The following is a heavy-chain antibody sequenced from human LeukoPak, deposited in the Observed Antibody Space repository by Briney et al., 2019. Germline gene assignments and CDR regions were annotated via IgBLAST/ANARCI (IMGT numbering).Heavy chain of an antibody. Sequence: GRSLRLSCAASGFTFDDYAMHWVRQAPGKGLEWVSGISWNSGSIGYADSVKGRFTISRDNAKNSLYLQMNSLRAEDTAVYYCARDVRAYSTSSSAFDIWGQGTMVTVSS. CDR1: GFTFDDYA. D-gene: IGHD6-6*01. CDR3: ARDVRAYSTSSSAFDI. V-gene: IGHV3-9*01. J-gene: IGHJ3*02. CDR2: ISWNSGSI.